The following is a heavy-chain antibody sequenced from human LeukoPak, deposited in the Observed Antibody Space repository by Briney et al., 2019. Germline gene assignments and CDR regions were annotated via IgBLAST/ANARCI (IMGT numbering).Heavy chain of an antibody. J-gene: IGHJ4*02. CDR3: ARTSGDPFDF. CDR1: GFTFSHYW. Sequence: GGSLRLSCAASGFTFSHYWMTWVRQAPGKGLEWVAQINQDGSEEYYMDSVKARFTISRDNAKNSVFLQMNSLRAEDTAVYYCARTSGDPFDFWGQGTLVAVSS. D-gene: IGHD4-17*01. V-gene: IGHV3-7*01. CDR2: INQDGSEE.